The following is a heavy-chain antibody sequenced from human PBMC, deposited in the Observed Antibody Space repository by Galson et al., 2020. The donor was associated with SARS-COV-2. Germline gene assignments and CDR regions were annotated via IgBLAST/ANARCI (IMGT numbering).Heavy chain of an antibody. CDR1: GDSISRSSYY. J-gene: IGHJ5*02. Sequence: ASETLSLTCTVSGDSISRSSYYWGWSRQPPGKGLEWIGSIYSSGDTYYNPSLESRVTISLDTSKNHFSLKLTSVTAADTAMYYCTRLSYDSPGDLFDPWGHGTLVSVSS. D-gene: IGHD3-22*01. CDR3: TRLSYDSPGDLFDP. V-gene: IGHV4-39*07. CDR2: IYSSGDT.